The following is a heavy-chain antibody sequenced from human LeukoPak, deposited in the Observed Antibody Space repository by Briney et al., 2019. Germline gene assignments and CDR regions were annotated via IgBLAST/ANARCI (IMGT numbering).Heavy chain of an antibody. D-gene: IGHD3-22*01. Sequence: PGGSLRLSCAASGFTFSSYAMHWVRQAPGKGLEWVALISYDGSNKYYADCVKGRFTISRDNSKNTLYLQMNSLRAEDTAVYYCSDSSGYYLFDSWGQGTLVTVSS. V-gene: IGHV3-30-3*01. CDR3: SDSSGYYLFDS. CDR2: ISYDGSNK. J-gene: IGHJ4*02. CDR1: GFTFSSYA.